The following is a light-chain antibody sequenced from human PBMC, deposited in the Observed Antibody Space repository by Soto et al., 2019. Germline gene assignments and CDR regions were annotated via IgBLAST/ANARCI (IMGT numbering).Light chain of an antibody. CDR2: GAS. Sequence: EIVWTQSPGTLSLSPGERATLSCRASQSVSSSSYLAWYQQKPGQAPGLLIYGASSRATGIPDRFSRSGSESVYSATESRLEPHDCAVYSGRQYVSSPSYTFGQGTQREIK. J-gene: IGKJ2*01. CDR3: RQYVSSPSYT. V-gene: IGKV3-20*01. CDR1: QSVSSSSY.